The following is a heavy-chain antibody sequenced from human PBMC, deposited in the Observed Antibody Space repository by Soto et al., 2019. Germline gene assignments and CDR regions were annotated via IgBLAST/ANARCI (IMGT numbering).Heavy chain of an antibody. J-gene: IGHJ4*02. D-gene: IGHD5-12*01. CDR1: GFTLSSYE. V-gene: IGHV3-48*03. CDR2: ISRGGGTI. CDR3: ARDDSGWDY. Sequence: EVQLVESGGGLVQPGGSLRLSCAASGFTLSSYEMNWVRQAPGKGLEWVSYISRGGGTIYYADSVKGRFTISRDNAKNSLYLQMNSLRAEDTAVYYCARDDSGWDYWGQGTLVTLSS.